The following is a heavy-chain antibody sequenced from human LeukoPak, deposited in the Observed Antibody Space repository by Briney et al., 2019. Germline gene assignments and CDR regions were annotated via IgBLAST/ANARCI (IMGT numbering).Heavy chain of an antibody. D-gene: IGHD3-3*01. CDR2: IWYDGSNK. CDR3: AREPIFGVAVDY. Sequence: GGSLRLSCAASGFTFSSYGMHWVRQAPGKGLEWVAVIWYDGSNKYYADSVKGRFTISGDNSKNTLYLQMNSLRAEDTAVYYCAREPIFGVAVDYWGQGTLVTVSS. J-gene: IGHJ4*02. CDR1: GFTFSSYG. V-gene: IGHV3-33*01.